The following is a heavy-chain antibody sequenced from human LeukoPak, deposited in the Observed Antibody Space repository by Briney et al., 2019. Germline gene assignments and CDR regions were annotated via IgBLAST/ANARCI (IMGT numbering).Heavy chain of an antibody. CDR2: VCYTGTT. Sequence: PSETLSLTCTVSGGSINRSSYYWGWIRQPPGKGLEWIATVCYTGTTYYNPSLKSRVIISADTSKNQFSLKLSSVTAAETAVYHCVRQAGYFDYWGQGTLVTVSS. J-gene: IGHJ4*02. CDR1: GGSINRSSYY. V-gene: IGHV4-39*01. CDR3: VRQAGYFDY.